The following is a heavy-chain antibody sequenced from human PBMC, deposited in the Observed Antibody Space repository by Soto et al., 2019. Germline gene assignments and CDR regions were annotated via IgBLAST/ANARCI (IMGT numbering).Heavy chain of an antibody. CDR2: IYYSGST. V-gene: IGHV4-59*12. Sequence: SETLSLTCTVSGGSISTYYWGWIRQPPGKRLEWIGYIYYSGSTNYNPSLKSRVTISVDTSKNQFSLQLSSVTAADTAVYYCVRGFYDTRGYSATFDSWGQGTLVTVSS. J-gene: IGHJ4*02. D-gene: IGHD3-22*01. CDR1: GGSISTYY. CDR3: VRGFYDTRGYSATFDS.